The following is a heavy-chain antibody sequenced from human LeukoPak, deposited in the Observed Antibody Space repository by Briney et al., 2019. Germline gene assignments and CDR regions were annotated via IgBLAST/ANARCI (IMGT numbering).Heavy chain of an antibody. CDR2: ISGSGGST. J-gene: IGHJ4*02. CDR1: GFTFISYA. Sequence: GGSLRLSCAASGFTFISYAMSWVRQAPGKGLEGVSAISGSGGSTYYADSVKGRFTISRDNSKNTLYLQMNSLRAEDTAVYYCARSHAPIPAAIVFYFDSWGQGTLVTVSS. CDR3: ARSHAPIPAAIVFYFDS. V-gene: IGHV3-23*01. D-gene: IGHD2-2*01.